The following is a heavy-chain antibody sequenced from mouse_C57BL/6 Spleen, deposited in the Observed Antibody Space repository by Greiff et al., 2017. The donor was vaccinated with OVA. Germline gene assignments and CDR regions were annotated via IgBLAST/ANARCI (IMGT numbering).Heavy chain of an antibody. CDR1: GFTFSSYA. J-gene: IGHJ4*01. Sequence: EVKVVESGGGLVKPGGYLKLSCAASGFTFSSYAMSWVRQTPEKRLEWVATISDGGSYTYYPDNVKGRFTISRDNAKNNLYLQMSHLKSEDTAMYYCARGGVVATEAMDYWGQGTSVTVSS. D-gene: IGHD1-1*01. V-gene: IGHV5-4*03. CDR3: ARGGVVATEAMDY. CDR2: ISDGGSYT.